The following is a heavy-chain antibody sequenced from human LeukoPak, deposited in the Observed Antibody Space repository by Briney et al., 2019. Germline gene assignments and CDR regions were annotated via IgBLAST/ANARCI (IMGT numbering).Heavy chain of an antibody. CDR1: GFTFSSYW. Sequence: GGSLRLSCAASGFTFSSYWMSWVRQAPGTGLEYISYVSSSGDTMYYADSVKGRFTISRDNAKNSLYLQLNSLGAEDTAVYYCARLKRRPAYFDYWGQGTLVTVSS. CDR2: VSSSGDTM. J-gene: IGHJ4*02. CDR3: ARLKRRPAYFDY. V-gene: IGHV3-48*04.